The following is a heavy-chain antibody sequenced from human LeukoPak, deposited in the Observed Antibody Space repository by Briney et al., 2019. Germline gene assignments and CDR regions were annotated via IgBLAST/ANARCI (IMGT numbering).Heavy chain of an antibody. CDR2: IWYDGSNK. CDR3: ARESLPAATPLDY. V-gene: IGHV3-33*01. J-gene: IGHJ4*02. D-gene: IGHD2-2*01. CDR1: GFTFSSYG. Sequence: GETLRLSCAASGFTFSSYGMHWIRQAPGKGLEWVAVIWYDGSNKYYADSVKRRFTISRNNSKNTLYLQINSLRAEDMAVYYCARESLPAATPLDYWGQGTVVSVSS.